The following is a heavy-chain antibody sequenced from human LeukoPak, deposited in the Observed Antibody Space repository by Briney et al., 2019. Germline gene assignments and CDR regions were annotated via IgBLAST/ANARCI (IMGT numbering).Heavy chain of an antibody. CDR1: GGSFSGYY. CDR2: INHSGST. V-gene: IGHV4-34*01. J-gene: IGHJ5*02. D-gene: IGHD3-3*01. Sequence: SETLSLTCAVYGGSFSGYYWSWLRQPPGKGLEWIGEINHSGSTNYNPSLKSRVTISVDTSKNHFSLKLSSVTAADTAVYYCARGSYDFWSRIQLNWFDPWGQGTLVTVSS. CDR3: ARGSYDFWSRIQLNWFDP.